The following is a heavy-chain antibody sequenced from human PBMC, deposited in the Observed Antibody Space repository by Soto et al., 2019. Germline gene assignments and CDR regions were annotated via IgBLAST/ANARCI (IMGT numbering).Heavy chain of an antibody. V-gene: IGHV4-59*01. CDR1: GGCISSYY. CDR2: IYYSGST. CDR3: ARARSELWLLGS. D-gene: IGHD5-18*01. J-gene: IGHJ4*02. Sequence: SETLSLTCTVSGGCISSYYSSWIRQPPGKGLEWIGYIYYSGSTNYNPSLKSRVTISVDTSKNQFSLKLSSVTAADTAVYYCARARSELWLLGSWGKGTLVTVSS.